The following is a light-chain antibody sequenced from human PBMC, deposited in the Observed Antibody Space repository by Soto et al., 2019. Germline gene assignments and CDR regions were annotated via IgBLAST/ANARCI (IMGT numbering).Light chain of an antibody. J-gene: IGLJ1*01. V-gene: IGLV1-44*01. CDR2: SNN. Sequence: QSVLSQPPSASGTPGQRVTISCSGSMYNIGSNAVNWYQQLPGTAPKLLIYSNNERPSGVPDRFSGSKSGTSASLAISGLQSEDEADYYCAAWDDRLSGYVFGTGTKLTVL. CDR1: MYNIGSNA. CDR3: AAWDDRLSGYV.